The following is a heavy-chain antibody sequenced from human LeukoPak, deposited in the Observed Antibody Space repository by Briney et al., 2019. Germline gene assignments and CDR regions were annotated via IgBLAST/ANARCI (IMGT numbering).Heavy chain of an antibody. J-gene: IGHJ5*02. Sequence: SETLSLTCTVSGGSISSSDYYWGWVRRPPGKGLEWIGSIFYSGAAHCNPSLKSRVTISVDTSNNQFSLMLSSVTAADTAVYYCARRIANRNWFDPWGQGTLVTVSS. V-gene: IGHV4-39*01. CDR2: IFYSGAA. CDR3: ARRIANRNWFDP. CDR1: GGSISSSDYY. D-gene: IGHD1/OR15-1a*01.